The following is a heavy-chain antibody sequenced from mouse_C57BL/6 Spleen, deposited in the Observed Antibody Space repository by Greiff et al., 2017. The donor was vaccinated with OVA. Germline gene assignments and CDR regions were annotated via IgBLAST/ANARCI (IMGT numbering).Heavy chain of an antibody. CDR3: ARRDGYDLYAMDY. Sequence: QVQLQQSGAELVKPGASVKMSCKASGYTFTSYWITWVKQRPGQGLEWIGDIYPGSGSTNYNEKFKSKATLTVDTSSSTAYMQLSSLTSEDSAVYYCARRDGYDLYAMDYWGQGTSVTVSS. D-gene: IGHD2-2*01. CDR1: GYTFTSYW. J-gene: IGHJ4*01. CDR2: IYPGSGST. V-gene: IGHV1-55*01.